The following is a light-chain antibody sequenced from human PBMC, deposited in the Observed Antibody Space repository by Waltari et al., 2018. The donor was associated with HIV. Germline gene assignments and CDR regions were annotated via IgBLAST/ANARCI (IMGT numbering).Light chain of an antibody. J-gene: IGKJ2*01. V-gene: IGKV3-20*01. CDR1: QTVDNNY. Sequence: EIVLTQSPGTLSLSPGERATLSCRASQTVDNNYLAWYQHRPGQAPRLLIFGASSRATGIPYRFSASGSGTDFTLTISSLDPSDYALYYCQQYGTSPRTFGQGTRVEIK. CDR3: QQYGTSPRT. CDR2: GAS.